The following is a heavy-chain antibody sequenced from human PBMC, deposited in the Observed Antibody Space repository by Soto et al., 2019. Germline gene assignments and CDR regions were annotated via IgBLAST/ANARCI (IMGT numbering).Heavy chain of an antibody. D-gene: IGHD5-12*01. V-gene: IGHV3-30*18. CDR2: ISYDGSNK. Sequence: GGSLRLSCAASGFTFSSYGMHWVRQAPGKGLEWVAVISYDGSNKYYADSVKGRFTISRDNSKNTLYLQMNSLRAEDTAVYYCAKDNSDYNSFFDYWGQGTLVTVSS. J-gene: IGHJ4*02. CDR3: AKDNSDYNSFFDY. CDR1: GFTFSSYG.